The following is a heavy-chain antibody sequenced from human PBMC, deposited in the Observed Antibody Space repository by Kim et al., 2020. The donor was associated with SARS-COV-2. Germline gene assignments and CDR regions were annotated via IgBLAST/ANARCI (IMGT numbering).Heavy chain of an antibody. Sequence: RYRPAFQGRVTISAEKSISTAYLQWSSLKASDTAMYYCARLLWFGESYFDYWGQGTLVTVSS. J-gene: IGHJ4*02. CDR3: ARLLWFGESYFDY. D-gene: IGHD3-10*01. V-gene: IGHV5-51*01.